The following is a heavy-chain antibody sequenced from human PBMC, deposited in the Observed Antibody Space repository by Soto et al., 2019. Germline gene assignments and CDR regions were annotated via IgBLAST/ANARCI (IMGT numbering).Heavy chain of an antibody. D-gene: IGHD3-16*01. J-gene: IGHJ5*02. Sequence: GASVKVSCKASGYTFTSNSIGWARQAPGQGLEWMGWINVYNGNTKYAQQLQGRVTLTTDTSTSTAYMELSSLRSEETAVYYCGSGGLRRQLALWGQGTLVTVSS. CDR2: INVYNGNT. CDR1: GYTFTSNS. V-gene: IGHV1-18*04. CDR3: GSGGLRRQLAL.